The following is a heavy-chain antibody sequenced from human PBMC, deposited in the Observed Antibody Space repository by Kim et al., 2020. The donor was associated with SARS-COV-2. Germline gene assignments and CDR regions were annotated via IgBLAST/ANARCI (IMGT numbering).Heavy chain of an antibody. V-gene: IGHV1-2*02. CDR3: AKENDFWSN. CDR2: TNPKNGDT. D-gene: IGHD3-3*01. CDR1: GYTFTDYY. J-gene: IGHJ4*02. Sequence: ASVKVSCKASGYTFTDYYIHWMRQAPGQGLEWMGWTNPKNGDTYYAEKFKGRITMTRDTSISTAYMELNRMTSDDTAVYYCAKENDFWSNWGQGTLVTDSS.